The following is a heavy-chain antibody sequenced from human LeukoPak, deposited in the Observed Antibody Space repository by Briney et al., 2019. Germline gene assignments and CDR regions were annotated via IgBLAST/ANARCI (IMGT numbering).Heavy chain of an antibody. CDR2: INSDGSST. Sequence: GGSLRLSCAASGFTFRAYWMHWVRQAPGKGLVWVSRINSDGSSTSYADSVKGRFTISRDNATNSLYLQMNSLRAEDTALYYCAKVTAMATNFDYWGQGTLVTVSS. CDR1: GFTFRAYW. CDR3: AKVTAMATNFDY. J-gene: IGHJ4*02. V-gene: IGHV3-74*01. D-gene: IGHD5-18*01.